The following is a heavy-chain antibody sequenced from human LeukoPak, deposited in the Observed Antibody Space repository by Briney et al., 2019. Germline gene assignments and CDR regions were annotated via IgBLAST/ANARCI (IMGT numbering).Heavy chain of an antibody. CDR3: ARPPLDGYNYLDY. CDR1: GFTFSTNA. J-gene: IGHJ4*02. CDR2: ISYDGSAK. V-gene: IGHV3-30*04. D-gene: IGHD5-24*01. Sequence: GGSLRLSCAASGFTFSTNAMHWVRQAPGKGLEWVAAISYDGSAKYYADSLKGRFTISRDNSKNTLYLQMNSLRPEDTAVYYCARPPLDGYNYLDYWGQGTLVTVSS.